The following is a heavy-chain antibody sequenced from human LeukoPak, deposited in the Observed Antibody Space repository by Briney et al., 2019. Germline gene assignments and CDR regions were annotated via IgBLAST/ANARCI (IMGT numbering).Heavy chain of an antibody. CDR3: AKVPTMILADGVSDY. Sequence: GGSLRLSCAASGSTFSSYAMSWVRQAPGKGLEWVSAISGSGGSTYYADSVKGRFTISRDNSKNTLYLQMNSLRAEDTAVYYCAKVPTMILADGVSDYWGQGTLVTVSS. J-gene: IGHJ4*02. CDR2: ISGSGGST. D-gene: IGHD3-22*01. V-gene: IGHV3-23*01. CDR1: GSTFSSYA.